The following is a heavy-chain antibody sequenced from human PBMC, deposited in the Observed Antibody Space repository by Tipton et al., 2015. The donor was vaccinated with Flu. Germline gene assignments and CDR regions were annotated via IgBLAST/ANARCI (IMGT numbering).Heavy chain of an antibody. D-gene: IGHD4-11*01. CDR1: GFTVSSNH. CDR3: ARRDFSNYVSEPKNWFDI. Sequence: QVQLVQSGGGLIQPGESLRIFCAASGFTVSSNHMSWVRQAPGKGLEWIGNICPGSPYYNPSLKSRVTMSIDTSKIQFSLRLTSVTAADTAVYFCARRDFSNYVSEPKNWFDIWGQGTLVTVSS. J-gene: IGHJ5*02. V-gene: IGHV4-4*08. CDR2: ICPGSP.